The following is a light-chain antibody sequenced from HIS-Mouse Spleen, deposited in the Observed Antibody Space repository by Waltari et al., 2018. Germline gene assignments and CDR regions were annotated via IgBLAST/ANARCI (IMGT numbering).Light chain of an antibody. CDR1: QSVLYSSNNKNY. CDR3: QQYYSTPLT. V-gene: IGKV4-1*01. CDR2: WAS. J-gene: IGKJ4*01. Sequence: DIVMTQSPDSLAVSLGERATINCKSSQSVLYSSNNKNYLAWYQQNPGKPPKLRIYWASTRESGVPDRFRGSWSGTDFTLTISSLQAEDVAVYYCQQYYSTPLTFGGGTMVEIK.